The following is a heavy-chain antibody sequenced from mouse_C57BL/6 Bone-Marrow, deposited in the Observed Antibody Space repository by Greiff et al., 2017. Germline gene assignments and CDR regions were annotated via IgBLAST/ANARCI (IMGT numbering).Heavy chain of an antibody. Sequence: QVQLQQPGAELVMPGASVTLSCKASGYTFTSYWMHWVKQRPGQGLEWIGEIDPSDSYTNYNQKFKGKSTLTVAKSSSTAYMQLSSLTSEDSAVYYCARETAQVYFDYWGQGTTLTVSS. CDR1: GYTFTSYW. J-gene: IGHJ2*01. CDR3: ARETAQVYFDY. CDR2: IDPSDSYT. D-gene: IGHD3-2*02. V-gene: IGHV1-69*01.